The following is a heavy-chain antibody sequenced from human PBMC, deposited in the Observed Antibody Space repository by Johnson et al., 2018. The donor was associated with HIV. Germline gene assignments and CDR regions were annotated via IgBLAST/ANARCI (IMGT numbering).Heavy chain of an antibody. CDR3: AKGYKQFLGWLSSGGHAFDI. Sequence: VQLVESGGGLVQPGGSLRLSCAASGFAVSSNYMSWVRQAPGKGLEWVSVISSGGTTYNADSVTGRFTITRDNSTNTLYLQMNSLRAEYTAVYYCAKGYKQFLGWLSSGGHAFDIWGQGTMVTVSS. J-gene: IGHJ3*02. V-gene: IGHV3-66*01. CDR1: GFAVSSNY. CDR2: ISSGGTT. D-gene: IGHD3-3*01.